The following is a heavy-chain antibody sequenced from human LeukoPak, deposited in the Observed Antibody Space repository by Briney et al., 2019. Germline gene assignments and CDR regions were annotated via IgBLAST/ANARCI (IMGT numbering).Heavy chain of an antibody. Sequence: SVKVSCKASLGTFSSYTISWVRQAPGQGLEWMGKIIPIPVIANYAQKSQGRVTITADKSTSTAYVELSSLRSEDTAVYYCARGTYYDFWSGGKLYYYYYMDVWGKGTTVTVSS. CDR3: ARGTYYDFWSGGKLYYYYYMDV. V-gene: IGHV1-69*02. CDR1: LGTFSSYT. CDR2: IIPIPVIA. J-gene: IGHJ6*03. D-gene: IGHD3-3*01.